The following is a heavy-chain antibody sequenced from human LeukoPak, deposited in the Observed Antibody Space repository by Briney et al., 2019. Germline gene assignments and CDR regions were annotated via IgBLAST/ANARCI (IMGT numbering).Heavy chain of an antibody. CDR2: ISYDGSNK. D-gene: IGHD2-2*01. Sequence: GGSLRLSCAASGFTFSSYAMHWVRQAPGKGLEWVAVISYDGSNKYYADSVKGRFTISRDNSKNTLYLQMSSLRAEDTAVYYCVKGRCSGSSCYGGDYWGQGTLVTVSS. CDR3: VKGRCSGSSCYGGDY. CDR1: GFTFSSYA. V-gene: IGHV3-30*14. J-gene: IGHJ4*02.